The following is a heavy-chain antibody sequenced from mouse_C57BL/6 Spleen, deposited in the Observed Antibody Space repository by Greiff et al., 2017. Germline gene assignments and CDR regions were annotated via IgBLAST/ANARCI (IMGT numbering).Heavy chain of an antibody. CDR2: ILPGIGST. CDR3: ARTEVYYGYDGRFAY. Sequence: QVQLKQSGAELMKPGASVKLSCKATGYTFTGYWIEWVKQRPGHGLEWIGEILPGIGSTNYNEKFKGKATFTADTSSNTAYMQLSSLTTEDSAIYYCARTEVYYGYDGRFAYWGQGTLVTVSA. D-gene: IGHD2-2*01. V-gene: IGHV1-9*01. CDR1: GYTFTGYW. J-gene: IGHJ3*01.